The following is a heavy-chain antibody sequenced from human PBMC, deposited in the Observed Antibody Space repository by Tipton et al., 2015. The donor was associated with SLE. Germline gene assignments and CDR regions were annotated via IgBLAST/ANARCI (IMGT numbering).Heavy chain of an antibody. J-gene: IGHJ4*02. CDR3: ARQVASFDY. V-gene: IGHV4-39*01. CDR1: GDSISSPNCY. D-gene: IGHD5-12*01. Sequence: TLSLTCTVSGDSISSPNCYWGWIRQPPGKGLEWIGSIFYSGSTSYNPSLQSRVTISVDTSKNQFSLKLNSVAASDTAVYYCARQVASFDYWGQGTLVTVSS. CDR2: IFYSGST.